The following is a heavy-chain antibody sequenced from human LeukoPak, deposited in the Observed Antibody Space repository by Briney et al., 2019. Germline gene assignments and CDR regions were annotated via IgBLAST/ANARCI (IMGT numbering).Heavy chain of an antibody. J-gene: IGHJ4*02. CDR2: IYYSGST. CDR3: ARAEDTAMVYYFDY. D-gene: IGHD5-18*01. V-gene: IGHV4-39*01. CDR1: GGSISSSSYY. Sequence: SETLSLTCTVSGGSISSSSYYWGWIPQPPGKGLEWIGSIYYSGSTYYNPSLKSRVTISVDTSKNQFSLKLSSVTAADTAVYYCARAEDTAMVYYFDYWGQGTLVTVSS.